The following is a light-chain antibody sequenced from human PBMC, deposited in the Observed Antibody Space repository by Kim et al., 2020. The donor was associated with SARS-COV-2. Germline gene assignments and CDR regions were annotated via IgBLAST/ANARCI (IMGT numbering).Light chain of an antibody. J-gene: IGKJ2*01. CDR1: QSISSH. CDR3: QQYENYPYT. CDR2: KTS. V-gene: IGKV1-5*03. Sequence: DIQMTQSPSSLSASVGDRVTITCRTTQSISSHLNWYQQKPGKTPNLLIYKTSNLQSGVPSRFSGSGSGTEFTLTISSLQPDDFAIYYCQQYENYPYTFGQGTKLEI.